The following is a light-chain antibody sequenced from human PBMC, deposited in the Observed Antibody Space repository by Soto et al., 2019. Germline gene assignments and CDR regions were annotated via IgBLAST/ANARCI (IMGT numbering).Light chain of an antibody. CDR1: QSVNIN. J-gene: IGKJ5*01. CDR2: GTS. Sequence: EIVMTQSPATLSVSPGERATLSCRASQSVNINLAWYQQKPGQAPRLLIYGTSTRATGVPARFSGSGSGTEFTLTISNLQSEDFAVYYCQQYSNWPPITFGQGTRLEIK. V-gene: IGKV3-15*01. CDR3: QQYSNWPPIT.